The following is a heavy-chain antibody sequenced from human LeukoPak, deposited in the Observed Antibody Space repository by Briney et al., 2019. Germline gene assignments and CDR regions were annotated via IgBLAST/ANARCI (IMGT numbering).Heavy chain of an antibody. D-gene: IGHD2-21*02. CDR2: ISAYNGNT. V-gene: IGHV1-18*01. J-gene: IGHJ4*02. Sequence: ASVKVSCKASGYTFTSYGISWVRQAPGQGLEWMGWISAYNGNTNYAQKLQGRVTMTTDTSTSTAYMELRSLRSDDTAVYYCARAYCGGDCYSKFGDYWGQGTLVTVSS. CDR3: ARAYCGGDCYSKFGDY. CDR1: GYTFTSYG.